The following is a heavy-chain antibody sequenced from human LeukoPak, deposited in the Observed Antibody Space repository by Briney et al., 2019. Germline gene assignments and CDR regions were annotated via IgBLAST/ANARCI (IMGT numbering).Heavy chain of an antibody. CDR2: ISYDGSYK. CDR1: GFTFSSYG. V-gene: IGHV3-30*18. Sequence: GRSLKLSCEASGFTFSSYGMHWVRQAPGKGLEWVAVISYDGSYKYYADSVKGRFTISRDNSKNTLYLQMNSLRAEDTAVYYCAKDGRALQLDYWGQGTLVTVSS. D-gene: IGHD6-6*01. J-gene: IGHJ4*02. CDR3: AKDGRALQLDY.